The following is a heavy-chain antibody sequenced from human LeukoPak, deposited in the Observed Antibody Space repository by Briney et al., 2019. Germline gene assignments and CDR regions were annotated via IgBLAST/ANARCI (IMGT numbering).Heavy chain of an antibody. CDR2: IRSKTDGGTT. Sequence: TGGSLRLSCAASGFTFDTDWMNWFRQAPGKGLEWVGLIRSKTDGGTTDNAAPVKGRFTISRDNSKNTLYLQTNSLRAEDTAVYYCAKRSDYGGNWNYFDYWGQGTLVTVSS. V-gene: IGHV3-15*01. D-gene: IGHD4-23*01. J-gene: IGHJ4*02. CDR1: GFTFDTDW. CDR3: AKRSDYGGNWNYFDY.